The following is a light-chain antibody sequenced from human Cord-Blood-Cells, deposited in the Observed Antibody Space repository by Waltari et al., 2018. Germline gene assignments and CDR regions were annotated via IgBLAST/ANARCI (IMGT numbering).Light chain of an antibody. CDR1: QSISGY. V-gene: IGKV1-39*01. Sequence: DIQMTQSPSSLSASVRDRVTITCRASQSISGYLNWYQQKPGKAPKLLIYAASSLQSGVPSRFSGSGSGTDFTLTISSLQPEDFATYYCQQSYSTPMYTFGQGTKLEIK. CDR3: QQSYSTPMYT. CDR2: AAS. J-gene: IGKJ2*01.